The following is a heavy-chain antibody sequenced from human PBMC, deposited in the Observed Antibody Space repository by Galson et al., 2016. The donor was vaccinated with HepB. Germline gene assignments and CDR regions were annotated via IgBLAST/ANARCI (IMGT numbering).Heavy chain of an antibody. J-gene: IGHJ4*02. V-gene: IGHV4-4*02. Sequence: SETLSLTCDVSGDSINSSNWWTWVRQPPGKGLEWIGEIHHSGSTNYNPSLKSRVTMSVDMSKNQFSLQLKSVTADGTATYYCARVLGFTMVRGVLDYWGQGTPVTVSS. D-gene: IGHD3-10*01. CDR2: IHHSGST. CDR1: GDSINSSNW. CDR3: ARVLGFTMVRGVLDY.